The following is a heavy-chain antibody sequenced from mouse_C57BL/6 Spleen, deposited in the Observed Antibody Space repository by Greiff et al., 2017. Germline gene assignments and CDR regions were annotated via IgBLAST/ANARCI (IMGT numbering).Heavy chain of an antibody. CDR2: IRSKSNNYAT. Sequence: EVMLVESGGGLVQPKGSLKLSCAASGFSFNTYAMNWVRQAPGKGLEWVARIRSKSNNYATYYADSVKDRFTISRDDSESMLYLQMNNLKTEDTAMYYCVRQKGFLFDYWGQGTTLTVSS. CDR3: VRQKGFLFDY. J-gene: IGHJ2*01. CDR1: GFSFNTYA. V-gene: IGHV10-1*01.